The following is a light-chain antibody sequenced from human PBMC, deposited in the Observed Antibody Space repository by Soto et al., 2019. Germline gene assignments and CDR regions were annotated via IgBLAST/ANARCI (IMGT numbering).Light chain of an antibody. CDR3: TSWTTSTTMI. Sequence: QSVLTQPASVSGSPGQSITISCTGTSSEIGAYNFVSWYQQHPGKAPKLMLYDVNIRPSGVSNRFSGSKSGNTASLTISGLQAEDEADYYCTSWTTSTTMIFGGGTKVTV. J-gene: IGLJ2*01. CDR2: DVN. CDR1: SSEIGAYNF. V-gene: IGLV2-14*03.